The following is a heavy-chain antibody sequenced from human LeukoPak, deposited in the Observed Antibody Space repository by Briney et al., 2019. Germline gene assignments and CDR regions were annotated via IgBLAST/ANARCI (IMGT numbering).Heavy chain of an antibody. CDR3: ATYSLSWY. V-gene: IGHV3-15*01. CDR2: LKSKSDGGTT. Sequence: GGSLRLSCVASGFTFSNAWMSWVRQAPGKGLEWVARLKSKSDGGTTDYAAPVKGRFTISRDDSKNTLYLQMNSLKTEDTAVYYCATYSLSWYWGQGTLVTISS. CDR1: GFTFSNAW. D-gene: IGHD2-15*01. J-gene: IGHJ4*02.